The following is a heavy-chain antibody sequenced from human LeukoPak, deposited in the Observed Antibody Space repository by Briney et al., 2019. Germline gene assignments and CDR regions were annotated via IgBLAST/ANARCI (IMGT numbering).Heavy chain of an antibody. CDR3: TTGLYYDSWSDLFVY. Sequence: GGSLRLSCTASGFTFGDYAMSWVRQAPGKGPEWVGFIRRKANGGTTEYAASVKGRFTISRDDSKSIAYLQMNSLKTEDTAVYYCTTGLYYDSWSDLFVYRGQGTLVTVPS. CDR1: GFTFGDYA. D-gene: IGHD3-3*01. J-gene: IGHJ4*02. CDR2: IRRKANGGTT. V-gene: IGHV3-49*04.